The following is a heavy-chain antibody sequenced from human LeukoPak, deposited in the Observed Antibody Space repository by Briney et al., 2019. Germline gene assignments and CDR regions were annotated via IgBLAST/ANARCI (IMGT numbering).Heavy chain of an antibody. V-gene: IGHV1-18*01. J-gene: IGHJ4*02. CDR3: AREGPGIAARPLTV. CDR1: GYTFTSYG. CDR2: ISAYNGNT. D-gene: IGHD6-6*01. Sequence: ASVKVSCKASGYTFTSYGISWVRQAPGQGLEWMGWISAYNGNTNYAQKLQGRVTMTTDTSTSTAYVELRSLRSDDTAVYYCAREGPGIAARPLTVWGQGTLVTVSS.